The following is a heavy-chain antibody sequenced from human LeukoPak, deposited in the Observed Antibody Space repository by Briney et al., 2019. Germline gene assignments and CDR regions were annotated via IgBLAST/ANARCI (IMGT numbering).Heavy chain of an antibody. CDR2: INHSGST. Sequence: KPSETLSLTCAVYGGSFSGYYWSWIRQPPGKGLEWIGEINHSGSTNYNPSLKSRVTISVDTSKNQFSLKLSSVTAADTAVYYCARVPPYYYDSSGCFDIWGQGTMVTVSS. CDR3: ARVPPYYYDSSGCFDI. D-gene: IGHD3-22*01. V-gene: IGHV4-34*01. CDR1: GGSFSGYY. J-gene: IGHJ3*02.